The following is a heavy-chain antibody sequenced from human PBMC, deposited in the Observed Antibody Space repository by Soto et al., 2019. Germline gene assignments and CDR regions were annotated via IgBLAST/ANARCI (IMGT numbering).Heavy chain of an antibody. V-gene: IGHV3-7*03. J-gene: IGHJ4*02. CDR1: GFSFSDYW. CDR3: AKDGGSDSYYFDF. D-gene: IGHD2-21*02. CDR2: IKQDGSEK. Sequence: GGSLRLSCAASGFSFSDYWMTWVRQAPGKGLEWVANIKQDGSEKFYEASVEGRFTISRDNAKNSLYLQLNGLRPDDTAVYYCAKDGGSDSYYFDFWGQGTLVTVSS.